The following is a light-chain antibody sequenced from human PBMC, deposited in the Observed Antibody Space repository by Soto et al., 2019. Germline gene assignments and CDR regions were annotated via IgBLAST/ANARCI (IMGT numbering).Light chain of an antibody. CDR2: GAS. V-gene: IGKV3-20*01. CDR1: QSARTSY. J-gene: IGKJ3*01. Sequence: EIVLTQSPGTLSLSPGERATLSCRASQSARTSYLAWYQQKPGQAPRLLIYGASTRATGIPDRFSATGSGTDFSLTISSVEPEDFAVYYCQQYGASPFTFGPGTRVEI. CDR3: QQYGASPFT.